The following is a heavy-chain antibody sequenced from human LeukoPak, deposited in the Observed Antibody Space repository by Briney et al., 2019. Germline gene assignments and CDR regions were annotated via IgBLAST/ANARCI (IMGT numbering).Heavy chain of an antibody. CDR1: GFTFSGFW. V-gene: IGHV3-7*01. CDR3: TRDWRNLGYDY. D-gene: IGHD5-12*01. Sequence: TGGSLRLSCAVSGFTFSGFWMSWSRQAPGKGLEWVASINSDGSEGYYADVVKGRFTISRDNAKNSQYLQINSLRAEDTAVYYCTRDWRNLGYDYWGQGTLVTVSS. CDR2: INSDGSEG. J-gene: IGHJ4*02.